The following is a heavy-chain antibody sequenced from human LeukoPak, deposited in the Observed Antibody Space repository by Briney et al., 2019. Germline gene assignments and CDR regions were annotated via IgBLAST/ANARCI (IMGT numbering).Heavy chain of an antibody. CDR3: AREDGQTGYYFDY. CDR1: GFIFSSYE. V-gene: IGHV3-48*03. Sequence: GGSLRLSCAASGFIFSSYEMIWFPQAPGKGLEFVSYISKSGSTKYYADSVRRRFTISRDDPKNSLYLQMNSLRAEHTALYFCAREDGQTGYYFDYWGQGILVTVSP. CDR2: ISKSGSTK. J-gene: IGHJ4*02. D-gene: IGHD1-14*01.